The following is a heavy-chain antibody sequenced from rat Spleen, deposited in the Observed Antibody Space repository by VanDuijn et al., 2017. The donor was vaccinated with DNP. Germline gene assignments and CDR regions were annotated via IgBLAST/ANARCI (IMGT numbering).Heavy chain of an antibody. CDR3: ARHGEVPTRYAMDA. V-gene: IGHV5S11*01. D-gene: IGHD2-1*01. CDR1: GFTFSHYY. J-gene: IGHJ4*01. Sequence: EVQLVESGGGLVQPGKSLKLSCAASGFTFSHYYMAWVRQAPTNGLEWVASISTGSGKTYYRDSVKGRFTISRDNAKSTLYLQMDSLRAEETATYYCARHGEVPTRYAMDAWGQGTSVTVSS. CDR2: ISTGSGKT.